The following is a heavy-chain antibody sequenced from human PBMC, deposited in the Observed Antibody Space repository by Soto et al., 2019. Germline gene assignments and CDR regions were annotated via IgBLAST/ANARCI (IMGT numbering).Heavy chain of an antibody. CDR2: IWCDGSNK. Sequence: GGSLRLSCAASGFTFSSYGMHWGRQAPGKGLEWVAVIWCDGSNKYYADSVKGRFTISRDNSKNTLYLQMNSLRAEDTAVYYCARGPDIVVVVSHYGMDVWGQGTTVTVSS. CDR3: ARGPDIVVVVSHYGMDV. CDR1: GFTFSSYG. V-gene: IGHV3-33*01. D-gene: IGHD2-15*01. J-gene: IGHJ6*02.